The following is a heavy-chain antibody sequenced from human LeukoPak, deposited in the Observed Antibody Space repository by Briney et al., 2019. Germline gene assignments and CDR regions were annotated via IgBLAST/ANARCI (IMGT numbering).Heavy chain of an antibody. CDR1: GGSFSGYY. J-gene: IGHJ5*02. CDR2: INHSGST. D-gene: IGHD6-13*01. CDR3: ARRARAEADTSPDNWIDP. V-gene: IGHV4-34*01. Sequence: SETLSLTCAVYGGSFSGYYWSWIRQPPGKGLEWIGEINHSGSTNYNPSLKSRVTISVDTSMNQFSLKLSSVTAADTAVYYCARRARAEADTSPDNWIDPWGQGTLVTVSS.